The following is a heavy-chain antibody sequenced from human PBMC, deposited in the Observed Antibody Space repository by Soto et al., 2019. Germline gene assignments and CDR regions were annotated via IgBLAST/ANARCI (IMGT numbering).Heavy chain of an antibody. J-gene: IGHJ6*02. Sequence: GGSLRLSCAASGFTFSSYAMHWVRQAPGKGLEWVAVISYDGSNKYYADSVKGRFTISRDNSKNTLYLQMNSLRAEDTAVYYCARAETPEYSSQQYYYYGMDVWGQGTTVTVSS. CDR2: ISYDGSNK. CDR3: ARAETPEYSSQQYYYYGMDV. D-gene: IGHD6-6*01. CDR1: GFTFSSYA. V-gene: IGHV3-30-3*01.